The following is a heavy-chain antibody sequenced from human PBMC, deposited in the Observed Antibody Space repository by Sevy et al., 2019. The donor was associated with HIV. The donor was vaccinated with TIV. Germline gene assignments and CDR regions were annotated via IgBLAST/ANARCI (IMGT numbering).Heavy chain of an antibody. V-gene: IGHV4-39*01. CDR1: GGSISSSSYS. Sequence: SETLSLTCTVSGGSISSSSYSWGWIRQPPGKGLEWIGTIFYTRSTYYTPSLQSRVTVSVDTSKNQFSLKLSSVTAADTAVYYCARLVYCSGGSCSSDYYGMDVWGQGTTVTVSS. CDR3: ARLVYCSGGSCSSDYYGMDV. D-gene: IGHD2-15*01. CDR2: IFYTRST. J-gene: IGHJ6*02.